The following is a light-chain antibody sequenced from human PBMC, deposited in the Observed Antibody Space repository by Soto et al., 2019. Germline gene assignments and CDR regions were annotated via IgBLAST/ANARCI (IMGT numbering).Light chain of an antibody. V-gene: IGLV2-14*01. J-gene: IGLJ1*01. Sequence: QSVLTQPASVSGSPGQSITISCTGTSSDVGGYNYVSWFQQHPGKAPKLMIYDVRNRPSGISNRFSGSKSGNTASLTISGLQAEYEADYYCNSYTSSSTDVFGTGTKLTVL. CDR2: DVR. CDR3: NSYTSSSTDV. CDR1: SSDVGGYNY.